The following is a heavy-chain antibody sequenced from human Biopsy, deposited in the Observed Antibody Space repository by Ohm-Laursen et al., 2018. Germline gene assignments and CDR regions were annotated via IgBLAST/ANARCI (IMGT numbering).Heavy chain of an antibody. CDR2: ISDRGTT. CDR3: ARLYRLDDYWNDDPPDAFDV. Sequence: PSDTLSLTCTVSGGSMSGDYWSWIRQSPRKGLEWIGHISDRGTTNSNPSLRGRITISVDTSKNQFSLKLNSVSAAGTALFFCARLYRLDDYWNDDPPDAFDVWGPGTMVTVSS. V-gene: IGHV4-59*07. J-gene: IGHJ3*01. CDR1: GGSMSGDY. D-gene: IGHD3-3*01.